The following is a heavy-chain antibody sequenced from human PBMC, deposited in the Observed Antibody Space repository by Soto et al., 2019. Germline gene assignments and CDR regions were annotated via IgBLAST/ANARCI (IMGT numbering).Heavy chain of an antibody. V-gene: IGHV4-39*01. J-gene: IGHJ6*03. D-gene: IGHD2-2*03. CDR1: GGSISSSSYY. Sequence: PSDTLSLTCTVSGGSISSSSYYWGWIRQPPGKGLEWIGSIYYSGSTYYNPSLKSRVTISVDTSKNQFSLKLSSVTAADTAVYYCARQGAPGYCSSTSCYDHYYYYYYMDVWGKGTTVTVSS. CDR2: IYYSGST. CDR3: ARQGAPGYCSSTSCYDHYYYYYYMDV.